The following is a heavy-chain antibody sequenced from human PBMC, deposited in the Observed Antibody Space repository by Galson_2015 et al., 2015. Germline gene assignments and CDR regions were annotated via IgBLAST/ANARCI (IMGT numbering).Heavy chain of an antibody. CDR1: GDSVSSNSAA. J-gene: IGHJ6*03. CDR2: TYYRSKWYN. D-gene: IGHD3-3*01. Sequence: CAISGDSVSSNSAAWNWIRQSPSRGLEWLGRTYYRSKWYNDYAVSVKSRITINPDTSKNQFSLQLNSVTPEDTAVYYCAKSIAYYDFCSGLVDYFDHTDVWGTGTTVTVAS. V-gene: IGHV6-1*01. CDR3: AKSIAYYDFCSGLVDYFDHTDV.